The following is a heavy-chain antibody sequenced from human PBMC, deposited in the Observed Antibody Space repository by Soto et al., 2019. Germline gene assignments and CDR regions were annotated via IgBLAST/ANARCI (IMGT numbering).Heavy chain of an antibody. CDR3: TNPQVYYGMDV. CDR1: GFTFSGSA. V-gene: IGHV3-73*02. Sequence: EVQLVESGGGLVQPGGSLKLSCAASGFTFSGSAVHWVRQASGKGLEWVGRIRSKANNYATAYAASVQGRFTIFIDALKNTAYLQMNSLKTEDTAVYYCTNPQVYYGMDVWGQGTTVTVSS. CDR2: IRSKANNYAT. J-gene: IGHJ6*02.